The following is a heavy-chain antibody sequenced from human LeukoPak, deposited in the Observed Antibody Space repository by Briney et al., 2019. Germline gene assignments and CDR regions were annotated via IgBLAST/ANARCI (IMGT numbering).Heavy chain of an antibody. CDR2: INHRGDT. J-gene: IGHJ4*02. CDR1: GGSFSSYY. D-gene: IGHD3-10*01. CDR3: GRQGYTASYYFVDY. V-gene: IGHV4-34*01. Sequence: SETLSLTCAVYGGSFSSYYWSWIRQSPGKGLEWIAEINHRGDTNYNPSVKSRVTISVDTSKNQFSLKVTSLTAADTAVYYCGRQGYTASYYFVDYWSQGTLVTVSS.